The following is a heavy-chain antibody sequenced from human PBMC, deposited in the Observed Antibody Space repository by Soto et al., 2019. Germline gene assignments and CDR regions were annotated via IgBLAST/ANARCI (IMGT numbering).Heavy chain of an antibody. CDR1: GFTFDDYA. V-gene: IGHV3-9*01. Sequence: GGSLRLSCAASGFTFDDYAMHWVRQAPGKGLEWVSGISWNSGSIGYADSVKGRFTISRDNAKNSLYLQMNSLRAEDTALYYCAKGYNWNDGAFDIWGQGTMVTVSS. CDR2: ISWNSGSI. J-gene: IGHJ3*02. CDR3: AKGYNWNDGAFDI. D-gene: IGHD1-1*01.